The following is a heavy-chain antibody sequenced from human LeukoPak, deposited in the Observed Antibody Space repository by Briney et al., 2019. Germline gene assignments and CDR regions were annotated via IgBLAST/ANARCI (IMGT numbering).Heavy chain of an antibody. CDR2: IIPILGIA. V-gene: IGHV1-69*02. J-gene: IGHJ4*02. Sequence: GASVKVSCKASGGTFSSYTISWVRQAPGQGVEWMGRIIPILGIANYAQNFQGRVTITADKSTSTAYMELSSLRSEDTAVYYCASQTSYSSSWYTDYWGQGTPVTVSS. D-gene: IGHD6-13*01. CDR1: GGTFSSYT. CDR3: ASQTSYSSSWYTDY.